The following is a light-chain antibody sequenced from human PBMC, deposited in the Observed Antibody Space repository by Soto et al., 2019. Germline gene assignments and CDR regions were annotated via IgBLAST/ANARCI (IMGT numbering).Light chain of an antibody. CDR1: INDVTAYYR. CDR2: EVN. Sequence: QSALTQPPSVSGSPGQSVTISCSGTINDVTAYYRVSWYQKTPGTAPKLMIYEVNNRPSGVSDRFSGSKSGNKASLTISNLEAEDESDYYCGSYTSTDTPFVFGTGTKVTVL. CDR3: GSYTSTDTPFV. J-gene: IGLJ1*01. V-gene: IGLV2-18*02.